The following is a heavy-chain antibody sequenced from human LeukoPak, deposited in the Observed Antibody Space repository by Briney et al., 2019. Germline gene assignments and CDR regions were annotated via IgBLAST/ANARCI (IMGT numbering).Heavy chain of an antibody. Sequence: ASVKVSCKASGYTFTSYGFTWVRQAPGQGLEWMGWISAYNGNTNYAQKFQGRVTMTTDTSTSTAYMELRSLRSDDAAVYYCARDKGGSDYDLWIGLDYWGQGTQVTVSS. V-gene: IGHV1-18*01. CDR1: GYTFTSYG. CDR2: ISAYNGNT. D-gene: IGHD3-3*01. J-gene: IGHJ4*02. CDR3: ARDKGGSDYDLWIGLDY.